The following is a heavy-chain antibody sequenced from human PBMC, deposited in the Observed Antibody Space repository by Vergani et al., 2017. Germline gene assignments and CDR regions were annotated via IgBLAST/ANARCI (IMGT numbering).Heavy chain of an antibody. CDR3: ARDNGVTSTSCYESTCYYYYMDV. D-gene: IGHD2-2*01. CDR1: GFTFSSYA. Sequence: EVQLLESGGGLVQPGGSLRLSCAASGFTFSSYAMSWVRQAPGKGLEWVSAISGRGGSTYYADPVKGRFTIPRDNSKNTLYLQMNSLRAEDTAVYYCARDNGVTSTSCYESTCYYYYMDVWGKGTTVTVSS. CDR2: ISGRGGST. V-gene: IGHV3-23*01. J-gene: IGHJ6*03.